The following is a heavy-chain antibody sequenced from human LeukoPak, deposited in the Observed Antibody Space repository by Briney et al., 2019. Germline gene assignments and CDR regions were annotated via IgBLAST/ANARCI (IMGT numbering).Heavy chain of an antibody. Sequence: SETLSLTCAVYGGSFSGYYWSWIRQPPGKGLEWVAEINDNGGTNYNPSLKSRVITSVDTSTNQFSLKMNSVAAADTAVYYCARKIASQGDNWFDPWGQGILVTVSS. V-gene: IGHV4-34*01. D-gene: IGHD2-2*01. CDR3: ARKIASQGDNWFDP. CDR1: GGSFSGYY. J-gene: IGHJ5*02. CDR2: INDNGGT.